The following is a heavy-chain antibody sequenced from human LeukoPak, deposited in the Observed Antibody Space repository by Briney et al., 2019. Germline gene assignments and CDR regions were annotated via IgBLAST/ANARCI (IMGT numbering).Heavy chain of an antibody. J-gene: IGHJ5*02. Sequence: GGSLRLSCAASGFTFSSYAMHWVRQAPGKGLEWVAVISYDGSNKYYADSVKGRFTISRDNSKNTLYLQMNSLRAEDTAVYYCARDFLSSGWRYNWFDPWGQGTLVTVSS. CDR3: ARDFLSSGWRYNWFDP. CDR2: ISYDGSNK. CDR1: GFTFSSYA. V-gene: IGHV3-30-3*01. D-gene: IGHD6-19*01.